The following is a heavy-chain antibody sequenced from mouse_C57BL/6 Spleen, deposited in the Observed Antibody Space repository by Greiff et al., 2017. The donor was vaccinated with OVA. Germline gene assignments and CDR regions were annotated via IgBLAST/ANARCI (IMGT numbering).Heavy chain of an antibody. J-gene: IGHJ2*01. Sequence: LQESGAELAKPGASVKLSCKASGYTFTSYWMHWVKQRPGQGLEWIGYINPSSGYTKYNQKFKDKATLTAAKSSSTAYMQLSSLTYEDSAVYYCARDYGSNEEFDYWGQGTTLTVSS. D-gene: IGHD1-1*01. CDR1: GYTFTSYW. CDR2: INPSSGYT. V-gene: IGHV1-7*01. CDR3: ARDYGSNEEFDY.